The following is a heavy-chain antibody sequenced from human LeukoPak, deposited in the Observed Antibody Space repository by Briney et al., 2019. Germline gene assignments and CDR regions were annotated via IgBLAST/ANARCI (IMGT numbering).Heavy chain of an antibody. D-gene: IGHD6-13*01. Sequence: PSETLSLTCTVSGGSISSYYWSWIQQPPGKGLEWIGYIYYSGSTNYNPALKSRVTISVDTPKNQFSLKLSSVTAADAAVYYCARVYSSSWYIDYWGQGTLVTVSS. CDR2: IYYSGST. J-gene: IGHJ4*02. CDR3: ARVYSSSWYIDY. CDR1: GGSISSYY. V-gene: IGHV4-59*01.